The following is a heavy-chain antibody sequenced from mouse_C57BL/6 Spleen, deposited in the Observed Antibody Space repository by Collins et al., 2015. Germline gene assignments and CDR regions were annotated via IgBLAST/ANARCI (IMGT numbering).Heavy chain of an antibody. CDR3: ANYYEGAMDY. CDR1: GYSITSDYA. CDR2: ISYSGST. J-gene: IGHJ4*01. D-gene: IGHD1-1*01. V-gene: IGHV3-2*02. Sequence: DVQLQESGPGLVKPSQSLSLTCTVTGYSITSDYAWNWIRQFPGNKLEWMGYISYSGSTSYNPSLKSRISITRDTSKNQFFLQLNSVTTEDTATYYCANYYEGAMDYWGQGTSVTVSS.